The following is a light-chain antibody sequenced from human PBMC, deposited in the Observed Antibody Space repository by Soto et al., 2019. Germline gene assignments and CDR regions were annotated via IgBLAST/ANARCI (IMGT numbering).Light chain of an antibody. J-gene: IGKJ3*01. Sequence: EIVMTQSPATLSVSPGERATLSCRASQSVSSNLAWYQRKPGQAPRLLIHGASTRATGIPARFSGSGSGTEFTLTISSLQSEDFAVYFCQQYNNWPPFTFGPGTKVDMK. V-gene: IGKV3-15*01. CDR3: QQYNNWPPFT. CDR2: GAS. CDR1: QSVSSN.